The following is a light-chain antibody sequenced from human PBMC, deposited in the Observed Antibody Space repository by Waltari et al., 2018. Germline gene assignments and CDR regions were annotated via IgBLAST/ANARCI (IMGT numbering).Light chain of an antibody. CDR2: AAS. J-gene: IGKJ3*01. CDR3: EKYKRYPGS. Sequence: IQMTPFPSSLSGSVGDSVAITCRAGPDISYYLSWLQQNPVKAPQSLPYAASSLQSEVPTKFSGRGSGTAYTLTSSRLQPEVLATYSFEKYKRYPGSFGPGTKGDIK. V-gene: IGKV1-16*02. CDR1: PDISYY.